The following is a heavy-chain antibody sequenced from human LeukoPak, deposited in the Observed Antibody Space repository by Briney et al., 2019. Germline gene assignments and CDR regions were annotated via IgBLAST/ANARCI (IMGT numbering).Heavy chain of an antibody. CDR3: ASASYYYDSSGYFSHWFDP. D-gene: IGHD3-22*01. Sequence: PSETLSLTCTVSGGAISSGSYYWSWIRQPAGKGLEWIGRIYTNGSTNYNPSLKSRVTISVDTSKNQFSLKLSAVTAADTAVYHCASASYYYDSSGYFSHWFDPWGQGTLVTVSS. V-gene: IGHV4-61*02. CDR2: IYTNGST. J-gene: IGHJ5*02. CDR1: GGAISSGSYY.